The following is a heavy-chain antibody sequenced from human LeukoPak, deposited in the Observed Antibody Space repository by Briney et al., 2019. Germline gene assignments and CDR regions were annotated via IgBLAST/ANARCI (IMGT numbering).Heavy chain of an antibody. D-gene: IGHD2-2*01. CDR2: INQYGTEK. CDR1: GFTFSSYW. Sequence: PGGSLRLSCAVSGFTFSSYWMSWVRQAPGKGLEWVAKINQYGTEKYYVDSVKGRFTISRDNAKNSLYLQMNSLRAEDTAVYYCAREVREVPHWGQATLVTVSS. V-gene: IGHV3-7*04. CDR3: AREVREVPH. J-gene: IGHJ4*02.